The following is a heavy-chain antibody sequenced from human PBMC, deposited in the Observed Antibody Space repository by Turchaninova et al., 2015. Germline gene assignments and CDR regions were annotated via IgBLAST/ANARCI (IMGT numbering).Heavy chain of an antibody. Sequence: QVQLVESGGGVVTPGGSLRLSCGVSGFTFSRYGKNWFRQAPGKGLEWGAFRRYDGSNKYYADAVKGRFTISRDNSKNTLYLQMNSLRAEDTAVYYCAKVLLYYYDSSGYYWGQGTLVTVSS. V-gene: IGHV3-30*02. CDR2: RRYDGSNK. J-gene: IGHJ4*02. D-gene: IGHD3-22*01. CDR3: AKVLLYYYDSSGYY. CDR1: GFTFSRYG.